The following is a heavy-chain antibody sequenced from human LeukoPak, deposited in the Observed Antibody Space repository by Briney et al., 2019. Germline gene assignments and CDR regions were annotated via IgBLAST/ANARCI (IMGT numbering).Heavy chain of an antibody. D-gene: IGHD2-21*01. Sequence: GGTLRLSCAASGITFSSYGMSWVRQAPGKGLEWVSSISSTGGTTYYADSVKGRFTISRDKSKNTLYLQKNSLRADDTAIYYCAREKSQPGPYSYYYLDVWGEGTAVTISS. CDR2: ISSTGGTT. V-gene: IGHV3-23*01. J-gene: IGHJ6*03. CDR1: GITFSSYG. CDR3: AREKSQPGPYSYYYLDV.